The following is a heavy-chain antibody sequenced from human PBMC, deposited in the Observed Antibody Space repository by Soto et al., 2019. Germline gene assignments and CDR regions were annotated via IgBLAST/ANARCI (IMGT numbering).Heavy chain of an antibody. V-gene: IGHV3-74*01. D-gene: IGHD3-10*01. Sequence: GGSLRLSCAASGFSFSGYLMHWVRQAPGKGLVWVSRINSDGSTTTYADSVKGRFTISRDNAKNTLYLQMNSLRAEDAAVYYCARSYGSDYYYTFGPGGQGTLVTVSS. CDR3: ARSYGSDYYYTFGP. CDR2: INSDGSTT. CDR1: GFSFSGYL. J-gene: IGHJ5*02.